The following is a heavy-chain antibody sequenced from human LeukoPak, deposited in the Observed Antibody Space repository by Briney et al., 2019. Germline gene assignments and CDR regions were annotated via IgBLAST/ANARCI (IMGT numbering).Heavy chain of an antibody. D-gene: IGHD6-13*01. CDR1: GASISNYY. Sequence: SETLSLTCTVSGASISNYYWTWIRQPAGKGLEWIGRIDLSGSSTYNPSLKSRVTMSVDTSKNQFSLKLNSVTPADTAVYYCARDDPGYSSSWYFAAQDVWGQGTTVTVSS. J-gene: IGHJ6*02. CDR3: ARDDPGYSSSWYFAAQDV. CDR2: IDLSGSS. V-gene: IGHV4-4*07.